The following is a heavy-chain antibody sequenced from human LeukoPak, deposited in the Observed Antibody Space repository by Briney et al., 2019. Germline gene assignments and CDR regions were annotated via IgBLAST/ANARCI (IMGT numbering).Heavy chain of an antibody. Sequence: VASVKVSCKASGYTFTSYDINWVRQATGQGLEWMGWMNPNSGNTGYAQKFQGRVTITRNTSISTAYMELSSLRSDDTAVYYCARGFVVRGVSPIRPPLSGAFHIWGQGTMVTVSS. CDR2: MNPNSGNT. CDR1: GYTFTSYD. CDR3: ARGFVVRGVSPIRPPLSGAFHI. J-gene: IGHJ3*02. D-gene: IGHD3-10*01. V-gene: IGHV1-8*03.